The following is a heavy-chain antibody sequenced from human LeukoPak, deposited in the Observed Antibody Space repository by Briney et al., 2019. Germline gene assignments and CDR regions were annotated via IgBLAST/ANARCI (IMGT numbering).Heavy chain of an antibody. CDR1: GGSIGSYY. D-gene: IGHD3-10*01. J-gene: IGHJ3*02. CDR3: ARVITMVRGVIIGGAFDI. CDR2: IYTSGST. V-gene: IGHV4-4*07. Sequence: SETLSLTCTASGGSIGSYYWSWIRQPAGKGLEWIGRIYTSGSTNYNPSLKSRVTMSVDTSKNQFSLKLSSVTAADTAVYYSARVITMVRGVIIGGAFDIWGQGTMVTVSS.